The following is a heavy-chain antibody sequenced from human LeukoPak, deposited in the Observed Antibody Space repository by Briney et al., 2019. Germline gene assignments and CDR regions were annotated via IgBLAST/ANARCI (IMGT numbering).Heavy chain of an antibody. CDR2: ISPTGSTM. D-gene: IGHD2-15*01. J-gene: IGHJ4*02. CDR3: VRGGWRIIETGGDS. V-gene: IGHV3-48*04. Sequence: GGSLRLSCAAAEFTFSAYAMNWVRQAPGKGLEWVGYISPTGSTMFYAGSVKGRFTISRDNADNSLYLQMNSLRVEDKAMYYCVRGGWRIIETGGDSWGQGTLVTVSS. CDR1: EFTFSAYA.